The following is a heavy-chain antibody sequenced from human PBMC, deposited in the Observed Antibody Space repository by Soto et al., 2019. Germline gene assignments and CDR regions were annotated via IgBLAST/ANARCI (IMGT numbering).Heavy chain of an antibody. CDR1: GGSISSGGYS. CDR2: IYHSGST. J-gene: IGHJ5*02. D-gene: IGHD4-17*01. Sequence: PSETLSLTCAVSGGSISSGGYSWSWIRQPPGKGLEWIGYIYHSGSTYYNPSLKSRVTISVDRSKNQFSLKLSSVTAADTAVYYCARYYGDYGDNWFDPWGQGTLVTVSS. CDR3: ARYYGDYGDNWFDP. V-gene: IGHV4-30-2*01.